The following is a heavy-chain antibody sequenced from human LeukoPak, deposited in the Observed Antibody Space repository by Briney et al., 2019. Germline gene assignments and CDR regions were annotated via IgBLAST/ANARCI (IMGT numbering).Heavy chain of an antibody. V-gene: IGHV3-53*01. Sequence: GGSLRLSCAASGFIISNQYLSWVRQAPGKGLEWVSIIYSDGATYFADSMKGRFTLFRDSSKYMLYLQMNNLRAEDTAVYYCARSYYGGLDYWGQGTLVTVSS. J-gene: IGHJ4*02. CDR2: IYSDGAT. D-gene: IGHD4-23*01. CDR1: GFIISNQY. CDR3: ARSYYGGLDY.